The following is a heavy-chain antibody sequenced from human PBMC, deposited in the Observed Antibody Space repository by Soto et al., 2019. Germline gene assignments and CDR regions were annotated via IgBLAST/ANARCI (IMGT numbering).Heavy chain of an antibody. CDR3: VQTTGWPGFDF. CDR1: GFAVSSKY. J-gene: IGHJ4*02. D-gene: IGHD6-19*01. V-gene: IGHV3-53*01. CDR2: IYGGGTT. Sequence: EVQLVESGGGLIQPGGSLRLSCAASGFAVSSKYMTWVRQAPGKGLEWVSVIYGGGTTYYADSVKGRFTISRDTSKNTLYLQMNSLRAEDTAVYYCVQTTGWPGFDFWGQGILVTVS.